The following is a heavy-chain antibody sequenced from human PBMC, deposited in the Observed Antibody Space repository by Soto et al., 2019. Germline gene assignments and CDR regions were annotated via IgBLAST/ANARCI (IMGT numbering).Heavy chain of an antibody. D-gene: IGHD3-10*01. V-gene: IGHV3-23*01. J-gene: IGHJ6*03. CDR3: AKIQDGSAYFYYFMDV. Sequence: EVQLLESGGGLVQPGGSLRLSCAASGFTFSSYAMTWVRQAPGKGLEWVSAISGSGDSTYYADSVMGRFTASRDNSRNSLFLQTNNLRVEDTALYYCAKIQDGSAYFYYFMDVWGKGTTVTVSS. CDR2: ISGSGDST. CDR1: GFTFSSYA.